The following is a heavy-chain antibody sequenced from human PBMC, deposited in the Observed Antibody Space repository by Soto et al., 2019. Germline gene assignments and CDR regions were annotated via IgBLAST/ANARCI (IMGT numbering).Heavy chain of an antibody. CDR2: IYYSGST. D-gene: IGHD2-15*01. J-gene: IGHJ6*02. Sequence: SETLSLTCTVSGGSISSGGYYWSWIRQHPGKGLEWIGYIYYSGSTYYNPSLKSRVTISVDTSKNQFSLKLSSVTAADTAVYYCAREKYCSGGSCYSQVNYYYDYGMDGWGQGTAVTVSS. V-gene: IGHV4-31*03. CDR3: AREKYCSGGSCYSQVNYYYDYGMDG. CDR1: GGSISSGGYY.